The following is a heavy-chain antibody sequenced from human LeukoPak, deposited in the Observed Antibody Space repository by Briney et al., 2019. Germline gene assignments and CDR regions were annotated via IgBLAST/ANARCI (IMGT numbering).Heavy chain of an antibody. CDR3: ARHRRDGYIFSSRHAERNDY. CDR1: GGSFSGYY. D-gene: IGHD5-24*01. J-gene: IGHJ4*02. CDR2: INHSGST. V-gene: IGHV4-34*01. Sequence: SETLSLTCAVYGGSFSGYYWSWIRQPPGKGLEWIGEINHSGSTNYNPSLKSRVTISVDTSKNQFSLKLSSVTAADTAVYYCARHRRDGYIFSSRHAERNDYWGQRTLVTVSS.